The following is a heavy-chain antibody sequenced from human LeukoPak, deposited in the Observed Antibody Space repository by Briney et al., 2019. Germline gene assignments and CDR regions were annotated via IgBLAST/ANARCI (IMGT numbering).Heavy chain of an antibody. CDR2: ISSSSSYV. CDR3: ARGYWPDY. CDR1: GFTFSSYS. D-gene: IGHD2-8*02. V-gene: IGHV3-21*04. J-gene: IGHJ4*02. Sequence: PGGSLRLSCAASGFTFSSYSMNWVRRAPGKGLEWVSSISSSSSYVYYADSVKGRFTISRDNSKNTLFLQMNSLRADGTAIYYCARGYWPDYWGQGTLVTVSS.